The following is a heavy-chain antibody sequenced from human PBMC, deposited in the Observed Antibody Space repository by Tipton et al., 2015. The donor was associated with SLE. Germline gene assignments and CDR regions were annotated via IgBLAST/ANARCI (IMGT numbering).Heavy chain of an antibody. CDR3: ARDGGITTDIDV. CDR2: ISYSGNT. V-gene: IGHV4-59*01. J-gene: IGHJ6*03. D-gene: IGHD3-10*01. Sequence: TLSLTCTVSGGSISSYYWNWIRQPPGKGLEWVGFISYSGNTNYNPSLKSRVTISIDTSNNLFYLRLMSVTAADTAAYYCARDGGITTDIDVWGKGTTVTVSS. CDR1: GGSISSYY.